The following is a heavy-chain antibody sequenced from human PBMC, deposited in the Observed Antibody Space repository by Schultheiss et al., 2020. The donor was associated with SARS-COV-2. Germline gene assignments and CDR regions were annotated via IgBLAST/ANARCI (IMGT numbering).Heavy chain of an antibody. D-gene: IGHD3-3*01. V-gene: IGHV3-23*01. CDR2: ISGSGGST. CDR1: GFTFSSYA. Sequence: GGSLRLSCAASGFTFSSYAMSWVRQAPGKGLEWVSAISGSGGSTYYADSVKGRFTISRDNSKNTLYLQMNSLRAEDTAVYYCAKSDYTYYDFWSGYYDNYYYYYGMDVWGQGTTVTVSS. J-gene: IGHJ6*02. CDR3: AKSDYTYYDFWSGYYDNYYYYYGMDV.